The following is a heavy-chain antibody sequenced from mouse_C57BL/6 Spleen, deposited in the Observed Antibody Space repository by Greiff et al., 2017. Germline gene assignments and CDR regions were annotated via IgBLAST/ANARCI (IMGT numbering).Heavy chain of an antibody. Sequence: QVQLQQSGAELVKPGASVKMSCKASSYTFTSYWITWVKQRPGQGLEWIGDIYPGSGSTNYNEKFKSKATLTVDTSSSTAYMQLSSLTSEDSAVYYCARGRVYYDYPYYAMDYWGQGTSVTVSS. CDR3: ARGRVYYDYPYYAMDY. D-gene: IGHD2-4*01. CDR2: IYPGSGST. J-gene: IGHJ4*01. CDR1: SYTFTSYW. V-gene: IGHV1-55*01.